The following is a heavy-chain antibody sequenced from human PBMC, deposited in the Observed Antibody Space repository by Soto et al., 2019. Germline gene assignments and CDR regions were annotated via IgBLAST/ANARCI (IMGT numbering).Heavy chain of an antibody. V-gene: IGHV3-30*18. D-gene: IGHD5-12*01. J-gene: IGHJ4*02. CDR3: AKDLNGYDLVPTRFDY. CDR2: ISYDGSNK. CDR1: GFTFSSYG. Sequence: GGSLRLSCAASGFTFSSYGMHWVRQAPGKGLEWVAVISYDGSNKYYADSVKGRFTISRDNSKNTLYLQMNSLRAEDTAVYYCAKDLNGYDLVPTRFDYWGQGTLVTISS.